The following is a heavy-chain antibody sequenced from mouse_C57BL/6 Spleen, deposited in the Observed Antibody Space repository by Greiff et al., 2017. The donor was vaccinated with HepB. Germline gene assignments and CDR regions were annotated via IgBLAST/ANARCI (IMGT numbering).Heavy chain of an antibody. CDR1: GYTFTDYE. CDR3: TKYEYDVRAMDY. V-gene: IGHV1-15*01. J-gene: IGHJ4*01. Sequence: VQLQQSGAELVRPGASVTLSCKASGYTFTDYEMHWVKQTPVHGLEWIGAIDPETGGTAYNQKFKGKAILTADKSSSTAYMEHRSLTSEDSAVYYCTKYEYDVRAMDYWGQGTSVTVSS. D-gene: IGHD2-4*01. CDR2: IDPETGGT.